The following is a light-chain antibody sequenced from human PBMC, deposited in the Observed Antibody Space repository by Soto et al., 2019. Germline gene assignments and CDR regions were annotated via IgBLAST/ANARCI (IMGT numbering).Light chain of an antibody. CDR1: QTISTF. CDR2: GAS. CDR3: QQYIGLWT. Sequence: DIQLTQSPSTLSASVGDRVTITCRASQTISTFLAWYQQKPGKAPRLLIYGASSLQSGVPSRFSGSGSGTEFTISISSLQPDDLGTYYCQQYIGLWTFGQGTKVDLK. J-gene: IGKJ1*01. V-gene: IGKV1-5*01.